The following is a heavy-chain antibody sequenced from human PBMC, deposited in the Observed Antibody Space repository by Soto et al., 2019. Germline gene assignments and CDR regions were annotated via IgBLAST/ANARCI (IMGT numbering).Heavy chain of an antibody. Sequence: SEPLSLPCPVSSDSVTSYYWTWIRQPPGKGLECIVYIYHSGVTNYNPSLKSRVTISLDTSKNQFSLRLSSVTAADTAVYYCARMSLFYFFDSWGQGTLVTVSS. CDR1: SDSVTSYY. CDR2: IYHSGVT. D-gene: IGHD3-9*01. J-gene: IGHJ4*01. CDR3: ARMSLFYFFDS. V-gene: IGHV4-59*02.